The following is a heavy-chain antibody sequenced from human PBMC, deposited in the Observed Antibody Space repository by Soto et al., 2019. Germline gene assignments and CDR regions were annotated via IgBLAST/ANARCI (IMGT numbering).Heavy chain of an antibody. CDR1: GYSFTTYW. J-gene: IGHJ4*02. Sequence: PGESLKISCKGSGYSFTTYWIGWVRQMPGKVLEWMGIIYPGDSNTRYSPSFQGQVTMSADKSISTTYLQWSSLKASDTAMYYCARLPPYCGSTSCYPYYFDYWGQGXLVTVSS. V-gene: IGHV5-51*01. D-gene: IGHD2-2*01. CDR3: ARLPPYCGSTSCYPYYFDY. CDR2: IYPGDSNT.